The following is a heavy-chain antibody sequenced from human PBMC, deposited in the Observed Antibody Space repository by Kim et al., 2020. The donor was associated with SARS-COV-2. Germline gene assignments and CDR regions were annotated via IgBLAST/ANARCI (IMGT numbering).Heavy chain of an antibody. J-gene: IGHJ5*02. CDR1: GGSISGGGYY. CDR3: ARATGITIFGVVVIGWFDP. D-gene: IGHD3-3*01. Sequence: SETLSLTCTVSGGSISGGGYYWSWIRQHPGKGLEWIGYIYYSGSTYYNPSLKSRVTISVDTSKNQFSLKLSSVTAADTAVYYCARATGITIFGVVVIGWFDPWGQGTLVTVSS. V-gene: IGHV4-31*03. CDR2: IYYSGST.